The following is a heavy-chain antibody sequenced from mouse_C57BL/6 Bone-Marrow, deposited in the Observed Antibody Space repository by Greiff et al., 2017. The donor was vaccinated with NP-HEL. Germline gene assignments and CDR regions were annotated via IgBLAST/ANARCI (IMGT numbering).Heavy chain of an antibody. D-gene: IGHD2-2*01. CDR1: GFTFSSYG. CDR3: ARRVVTTYYFDY. CDR2: ISSGGSYT. Sequence: VQLKESGGDLVKPGGSLKLSCAASGFTFSSYGMSWVRQTPDKRLEWVATISSGGSYTYYPDSVKGRFTISRDNAKNTLYLQMSRLKSEDTAMYYCARRVVTTYYFDYWGQGTTLTVSS. V-gene: IGHV5-6*01. J-gene: IGHJ2*01.